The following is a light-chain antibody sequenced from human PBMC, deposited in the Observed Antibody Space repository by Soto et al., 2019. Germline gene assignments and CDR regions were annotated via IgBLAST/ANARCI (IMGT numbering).Light chain of an antibody. Sequence: DIQMTQSPSSLSAYVGDRVTITCRASQSITTYLNWYQQKPGKAPNLLIYAASSLQSGVPSRFSASGSGTDFILTISSLQPEDFATYYCQQSYITPWTFGQGTKVEIK. J-gene: IGKJ1*01. CDR1: QSITTY. CDR2: AAS. CDR3: QQSYITPWT. V-gene: IGKV1-39*01.